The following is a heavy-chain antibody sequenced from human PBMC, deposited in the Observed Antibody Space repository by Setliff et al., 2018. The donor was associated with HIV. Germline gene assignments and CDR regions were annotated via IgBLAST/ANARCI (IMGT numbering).Heavy chain of an antibody. Sequence: SETLSLTCSVSGFTFSSYAMSWVRQPPGKGLEWIGSIYHSGSTYYNPSVQSPVTISVDTSKNQFSLKLSSVTAADTAVYYCARRSGYAEDYWGQGTLVTVSS. CDR1: GFTFSSYA. D-gene: IGHD5-12*01. CDR2: IYHSGST. V-gene: IGHV4-38-2*02. J-gene: IGHJ4*02. CDR3: ARRSGYAEDY.